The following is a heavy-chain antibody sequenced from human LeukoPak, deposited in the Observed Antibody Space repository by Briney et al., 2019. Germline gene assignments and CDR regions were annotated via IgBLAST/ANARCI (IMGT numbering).Heavy chain of an antibody. CDR3: ARVGDGYNVGFDY. J-gene: IGHJ4*02. CDR1: GFTFSSYS. CDR2: ISSSSSTI. D-gene: IGHD5-24*01. V-gene: IGHV3-48*01. Sequence: PGGSLRLSCAASGFTFSSYSMNWVRQAPGKGLEWVSYISSSSSTIYYADSVKGRFTISRDNAKNSLYLQMNSLRAEDTAVYYCARVGDGYNVGFDYWGQGTWSPSPQ.